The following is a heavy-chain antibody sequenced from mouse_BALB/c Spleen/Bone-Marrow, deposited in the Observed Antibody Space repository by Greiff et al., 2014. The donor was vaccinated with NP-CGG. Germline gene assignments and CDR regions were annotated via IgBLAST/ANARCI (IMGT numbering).Heavy chain of an antibody. Sequence: EVKVEESGPGLVKPSQSLSLTCTVTDYSITSDYAWNWIRQFPGNKLEWMGYIRYSGSTSYNPSLKSRISITRDTSKNQFFLQLNSVTTEDTATYYCAIGSSPYYYGMVYWGQGTSVTVSS. J-gene: IGHJ4*01. D-gene: IGHD1-1*01. CDR1: DYSITSDYA. CDR2: IRYSGST. V-gene: IGHV3-2*02. CDR3: AIGSSPYYYGMVY.